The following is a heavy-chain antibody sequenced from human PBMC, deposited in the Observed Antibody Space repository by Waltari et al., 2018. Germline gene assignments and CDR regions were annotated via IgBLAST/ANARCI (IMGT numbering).Heavy chain of an antibody. V-gene: IGHV3-48*04. D-gene: IGHD6-19*01. CDR3: ARDLVSSGWYAFDI. Sequence: EVQVVESGGGLVQPGGSLRLSCAASGFTFSSYSMNWVRQAPGKGLEWISYITSSSSTIYYADSVRGRFTISRDNAKNSLYLQMNSLRAEDTAVYYCARDLVSSGWYAFDIWGQGTMVTVSS. J-gene: IGHJ3*02. CDR1: GFTFSSYS. CDR2: ITSSSSTI.